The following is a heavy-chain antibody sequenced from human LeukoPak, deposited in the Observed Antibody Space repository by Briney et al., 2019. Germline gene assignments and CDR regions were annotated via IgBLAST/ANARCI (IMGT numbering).Heavy chain of an antibody. CDR3: ARGLMITFGRGVVKEEYYYSGMDV. CDR2: INPNSGGT. CDR1: GYTFTGYY. Sequence: ASMKVSCKASGYTFTGYYMHWVRQAPGQGLEWMGWINPNSGGTNYAQKFQGRVTMTRDTSISTAYMELSRLRSDDTAVYYCARGLMITFGRGVVKEEYYYSGMDVWGQGTTVTVSS. J-gene: IGHJ6*02. V-gene: IGHV1-2*02. D-gene: IGHD3-16*01.